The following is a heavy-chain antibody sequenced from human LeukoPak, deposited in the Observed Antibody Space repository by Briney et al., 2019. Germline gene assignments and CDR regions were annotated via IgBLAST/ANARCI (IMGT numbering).Heavy chain of an antibody. D-gene: IGHD2-8*01. CDR1: GFTFSSYG. CDR3: ANLAVYAISVSV. CDR2: IRYDGSNK. V-gene: IGHV3-30*02. Sequence: GGSLRLSCAASGFTFSSYGMHWVRQAPGKGLEWVAFIRYDGSNKYYADSVKGRFTISRDNSKNTLYLQTNSLRAEDTAVYYCANLAVYAISVSVWGQGTLVTVSS. J-gene: IGHJ4*02.